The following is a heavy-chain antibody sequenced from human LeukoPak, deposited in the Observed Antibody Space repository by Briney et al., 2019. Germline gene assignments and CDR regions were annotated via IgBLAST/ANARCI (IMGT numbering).Heavy chain of an antibody. Sequence: SETLSLTCTVSGGSISSYYWSWIRQPPGKGLEWIGYIYYSGSTNYNPSLKSRVTISVDTSKNQLSLKLSSVTAADTAVYYCARTVDFWSGYYGLYYYYMDVWGKGTTVTVSS. CDR2: IYYSGST. J-gene: IGHJ6*03. D-gene: IGHD3-3*01. CDR3: ARTVDFWSGYYGLYYYYMDV. V-gene: IGHV4-59*01. CDR1: GGSISSYY.